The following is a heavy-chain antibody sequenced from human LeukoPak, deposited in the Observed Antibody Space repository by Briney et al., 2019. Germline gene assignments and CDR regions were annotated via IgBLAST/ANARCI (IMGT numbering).Heavy chain of an antibody. J-gene: IGHJ6*02. V-gene: IGHV3-23*01. CDR3: ARDLHYYVAMVV. CDR2: IGSDNKP. D-gene: IGHD3-10*02. CDR1: GFTFSAYA. Sequence: GGSLRLSCEASGFTFSAYAMTWVRQAPGQGLEWVSSIGSDNKPHYSDSVKGRFAISRDNSKSMLFLQLNSLRAEDTALYYCARDLHYYVAMVVWGQGTTVTVSS.